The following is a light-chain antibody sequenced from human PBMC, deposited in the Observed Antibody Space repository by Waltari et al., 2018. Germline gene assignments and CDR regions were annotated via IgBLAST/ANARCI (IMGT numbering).Light chain of an antibody. Sequence: QSVLTQPPSVSAAPGQTVTIPCPGGSSNIGSNFLSWYQQLPGTAPKFLIYDNDKRPSGIPDRFSGSKSGTSATLGITGLQTGDEADYYCATWDSSLRVVLFGGGTKLTVL. CDR3: ATWDSSLRVVL. V-gene: IGLV1-51*01. CDR1: SSNIGSNF. CDR2: DND. J-gene: IGLJ2*01.